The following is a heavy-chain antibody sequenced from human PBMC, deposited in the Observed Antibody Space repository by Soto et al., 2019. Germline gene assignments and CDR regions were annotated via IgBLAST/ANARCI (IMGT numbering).Heavy chain of an antibody. CDR1: EFTFSSYA. D-gene: IGHD6-13*01. Sequence: PLRLSCTASEFTFSSYAMGWVVENPWKWLEWVSAISGSGGSTYYADSVKGRFTISRDNSNNTLYLQMNSLRAEDTAVYYCAKDRRGSSSWFYWFDTWGQGTLVTVSS. J-gene: IGHJ5*02. CDR3: AKDRRGSSSWFYWFDT. CDR2: ISGSGGST. V-gene: IGHV3-23*01.